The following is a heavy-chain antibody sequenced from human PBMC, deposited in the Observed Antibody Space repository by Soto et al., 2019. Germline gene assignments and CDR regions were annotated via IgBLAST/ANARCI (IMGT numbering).Heavy chain of an antibody. CDR2: ISYDVSNK. Sequence: PGGSLRLSCAASGFTFSSYGMHWVRQAPGKGLEWVAVISYDVSNKYYADSVKGRFTISRDNSKNTLYLQMNSLRAEDTAVYYCAKATGSSYGKPWGFDYWGQRTLVTLSS. D-gene: IGHD5-18*01. CDR1: GFTFSSYG. CDR3: AKATGSSYGKPWGFDY. J-gene: IGHJ4*02. V-gene: IGHV3-30*18.